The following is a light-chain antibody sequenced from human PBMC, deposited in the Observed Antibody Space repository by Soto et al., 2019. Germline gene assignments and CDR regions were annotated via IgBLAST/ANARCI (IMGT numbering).Light chain of an antibody. V-gene: IGLV2-23*01. CDR1: SSDFGSYKF. CDR3: FSFTSTNNNV. Sequence: QSPLPHPASVSWSPGHSVTISCTGTSSDFGSYKFVSWYQHHPGKVPKVIIYETSKRPSGVSDRFSGSKSGNTASLTISGLQAEEEADYYCFSFTSTNNNVFGSGTKVTVL. J-gene: IGLJ1*01. CDR2: ETS.